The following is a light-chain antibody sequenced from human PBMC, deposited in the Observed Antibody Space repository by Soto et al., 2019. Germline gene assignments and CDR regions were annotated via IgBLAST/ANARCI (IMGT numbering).Light chain of an antibody. CDR1: QSGSRGY. Sequence: EIVLTQSPGTLSSSPGERATLSCRASQSGSRGYVAWYQQKPGQAPRLLMYGTSSRATGIPDRFSGGGSGTDFTLTISRLEAADFAVYYCQQYGSSPRTFGQGTQVEI. V-gene: IGKV3-20*01. J-gene: IGKJ1*01. CDR3: QQYGSSPRT. CDR2: GTS.